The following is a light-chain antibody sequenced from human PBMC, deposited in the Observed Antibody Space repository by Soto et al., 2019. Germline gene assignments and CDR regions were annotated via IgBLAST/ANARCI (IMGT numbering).Light chain of an antibody. CDR3: ETWDSI. Sequence: QSVLTQSSSASASLGSSVKLTCTLSSGHSSYIIAWHQQQPGKAPRYLMKLEGSGSYNKGSGVPDRFSGSSSGADRYLTISNLQSEDEADYYCETWDSIFGGGTKLTVL. J-gene: IGLJ2*01. CDR2: LEGSGSY. CDR1: SGHSSYI. V-gene: IGLV4-60*03.